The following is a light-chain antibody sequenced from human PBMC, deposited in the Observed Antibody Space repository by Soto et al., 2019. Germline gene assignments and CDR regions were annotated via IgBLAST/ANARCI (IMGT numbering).Light chain of an antibody. J-gene: IGLJ2*01. Sequence: QSALAQPASVSGSPGQSITISCTATRSDVGDYNYVSWYQQHPGKAPKLIIFEVINRPSGVSNRFSGSKSGSTASLIISGLQAEDEADYYCSSYTNSSAVVFGGGTKVTVL. CDR2: EVI. CDR3: SSYTNSSAVV. V-gene: IGLV2-14*01. CDR1: RSDVGDYNY.